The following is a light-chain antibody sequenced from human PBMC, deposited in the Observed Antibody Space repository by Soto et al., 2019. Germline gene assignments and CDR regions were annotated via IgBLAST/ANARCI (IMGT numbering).Light chain of an antibody. CDR1: SSDVGSYNL. Sequence: QSVLPQPASVSGSPGQSITISCTGTSSDVGSYNLVSWYQQHPGKAPKLMIYEDSKRPSGVSNRFSGSKSGNTASLTISGLQAVDEADYYCCSYAGSSTYNYVFGTGTKVTVL. CDR2: EDS. J-gene: IGLJ1*01. V-gene: IGLV2-23*01. CDR3: CSYAGSSTYNYV.